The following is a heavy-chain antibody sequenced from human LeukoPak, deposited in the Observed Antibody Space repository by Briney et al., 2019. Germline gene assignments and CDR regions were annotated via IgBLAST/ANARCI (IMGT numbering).Heavy chain of an antibody. CDR3: ARGGLRILGPTRWFDP. V-gene: IGHV4-59*12. D-gene: IGHD1-26*01. J-gene: IGHJ5*02. CDR1: GGSISSYY. Sequence: SETLSLTCTVSGGSISSYYWSWIRQPPGKGLEWIGYIYYSGSTNYNPSLKSRVTISVDTSKNQFSLKVSSVTAADSAVYYCARGGLRILGPTRWFDPWGQGTQVTVSS. CDR2: IYYSGST.